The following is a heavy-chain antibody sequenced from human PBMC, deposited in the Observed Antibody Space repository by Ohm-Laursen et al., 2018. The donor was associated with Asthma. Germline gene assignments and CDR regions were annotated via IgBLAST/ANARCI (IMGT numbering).Heavy chain of an antibody. CDR1: GFTFSDYY. V-gene: IGHV3-11*06. CDR3: ARSYYYGSGAIPNYGMDV. Sequence: SLRLSCAASGFTFSDYYMSWIRQAPGKGLEWVSYISGSSSYTNYADSVKGRFTISRDNAKNSLYLQMNSLRAEDTAVYYCARSYYYGSGAIPNYGMDVWGQGTTVTVSS. J-gene: IGHJ6*02. D-gene: IGHD3-10*01. CDR2: ISGSSSYT.